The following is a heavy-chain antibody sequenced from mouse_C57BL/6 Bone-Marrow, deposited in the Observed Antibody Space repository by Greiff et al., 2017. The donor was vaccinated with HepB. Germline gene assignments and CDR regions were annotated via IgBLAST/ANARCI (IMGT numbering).Heavy chain of an antibody. CDR3: ARRYYGSFVVMDY. D-gene: IGHD1-1*01. V-gene: IGHV5-15*04. CDR1: GFTFSDYG. CDR2: ISNLAYSI. Sequence: EVKLVESGGGLVQPGGSLKLSCAASGFTFSDYGMAWVRQAPRKGPEWVAFISNLAYSIYYADTVTGRFTISRENAKNTLYLEMSGLRSEDTAMYYCARRYYGSFVVMDYWGQGTSVTVSS. J-gene: IGHJ4*01.